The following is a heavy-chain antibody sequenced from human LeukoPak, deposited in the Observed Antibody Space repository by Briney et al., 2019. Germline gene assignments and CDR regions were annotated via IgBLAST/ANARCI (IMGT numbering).Heavy chain of an antibody. Sequence: SETLSLTCTVSGGSISSRNYYWGWIRQPPGKGLEWIGGVYYTGTTYSNPSLKSRVTISVDTSKNQFSLKLSSVTAADTAVYYCAKGLLGYSYGWYSDYWGQGTLVTVSS. CDR2: VYYTGTT. J-gene: IGHJ4*02. D-gene: IGHD5-18*01. CDR3: AKGLLGYSYGWYSDY. CDR1: GGSISSRNYY. V-gene: IGHV4-39*07.